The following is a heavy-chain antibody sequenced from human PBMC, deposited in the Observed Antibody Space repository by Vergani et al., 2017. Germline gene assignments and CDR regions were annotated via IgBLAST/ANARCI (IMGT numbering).Heavy chain of an antibody. CDR3: VRVLGTQSPMDV. J-gene: IGHJ6*04. CDR2: INYSGSA. CDR1: GGSISSYY. D-gene: IGHD7-27*01. Sequence: QVQLQESGPGLVKPSETLSLTCTVSGGSISSYYWSWIRKPPGTGLEWFGYINYSGSANYNPSLKSGVTISVDTSKSQFSLKLSSVTAADTAVYHCVRVLGTQSPMDVWGKGTTVTVSS. V-gene: IGHV4-59*01.